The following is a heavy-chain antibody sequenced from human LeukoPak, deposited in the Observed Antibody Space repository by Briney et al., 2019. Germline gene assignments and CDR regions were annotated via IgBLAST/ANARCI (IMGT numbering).Heavy chain of an antibody. D-gene: IGHD3-10*01. Sequence: SQTLSLTCTVSGGSISSGDYYWSWIRQPPGKGLEWIGNIDYSGTTYYNPSLKSRVIISVDTSKNQFSLRLSSVTAADTAVYYCASVASYGSVVFDYWGQGTLVTVSS. CDR2: IDYSGTT. J-gene: IGHJ4*02. CDR3: ASVASYGSVVFDY. CDR1: GGSISSGDYY. V-gene: IGHV4-30-4*01.